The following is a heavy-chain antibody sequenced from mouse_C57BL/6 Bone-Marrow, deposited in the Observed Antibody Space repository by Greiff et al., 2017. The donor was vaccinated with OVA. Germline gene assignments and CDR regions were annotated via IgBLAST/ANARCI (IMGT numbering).Heavy chain of an antibody. CDR1: GFNIKNTY. CDR2: IDPANGNT. J-gene: IGHJ2*01. Sequence: EVQLQQSVAELVRPGASVKLSCTASGFNIKNTYMHWVKQRPEQGLEWIGRIDPANGNTKYAPKFQGKATLTADTSSNTAYLQLSSVTSEDTAIYYGARYYYFDYWGQGTTLTVSS. CDR3: ARYYYFDY. V-gene: IGHV14-3*01.